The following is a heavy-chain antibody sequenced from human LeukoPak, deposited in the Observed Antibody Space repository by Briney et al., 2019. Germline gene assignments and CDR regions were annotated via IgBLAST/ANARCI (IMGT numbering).Heavy chain of an antibody. CDR1: GGSISSYY. J-gene: IGHJ5*02. Sequence: SETLSLTCTVSGGSISSYYWSWIRQPAGKGLEWIGRIYTSGSTNYNPSLKSRVTMSVDTSKHQFSLKLSSVTAADTAVYYCARDPPLIRALDPWGQGTLVTVSS. V-gene: IGHV4-4*07. CDR3: ARDPPLIRALDP. D-gene: IGHD3-16*01. CDR2: IYTSGST.